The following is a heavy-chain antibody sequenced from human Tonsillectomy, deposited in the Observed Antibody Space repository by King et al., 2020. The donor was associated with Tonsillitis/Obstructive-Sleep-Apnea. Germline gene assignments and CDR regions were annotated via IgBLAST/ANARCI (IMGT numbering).Heavy chain of an antibody. Sequence: VQLVESGGGLVQPGRSLTLSCAASGFTFDHHAMHWVRHAPGKGLEWVSGLSWNSGNIGYADSVKGRFTISRDNANNSLYLKMNSLRVENTALYYCAKAGIAAVTGDWFVPWGQGTLVTVSS. CDR3: AKAGIAAVTGDWFVP. CDR1: GFTFDHHA. D-gene: IGHD6-25*01. J-gene: IGHJ5*02. CDR2: LSWNSGNI. V-gene: IGHV3-9*01.